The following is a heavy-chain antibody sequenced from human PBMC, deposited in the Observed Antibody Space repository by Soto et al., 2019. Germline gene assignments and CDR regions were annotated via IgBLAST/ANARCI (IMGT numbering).Heavy chain of an antibody. CDR2: ISGNGINT. V-gene: IGHV3-23*01. CDR3: PRPGGRCGGGICYPATLEY. CDR1: GFTLSNHA. D-gene: IGHD2-15*01. J-gene: IGHJ4*02. Sequence: EVQLLESGGGLVQPGGSLRLSCSASGFTLSNHAMSWVRQATGKGLEWVSGISGNGINTYYADSVKGRGTLAGDNSKDKLQPQMDSQRDEDTAVHYGPRPGGRCGGGICYPATLEYWGQGTLVTVPS.